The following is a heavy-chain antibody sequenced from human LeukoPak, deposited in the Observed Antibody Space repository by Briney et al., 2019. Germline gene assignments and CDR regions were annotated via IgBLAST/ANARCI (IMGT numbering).Heavy chain of an antibody. CDR3: ASSFYYDSRDY. Sequence: SETLSLTCVVYGGSFSGYFWSWIRQPPGKGLEWIGEITPSGSANYSPSLKSRVSISIDTSKKKLSLRLTSVTAADSAVYYCASSFYYDSRDYWGQGTLVTVSS. CDR1: GGSFSGYF. D-gene: IGHD3-22*01. CDR2: ITPSGSA. J-gene: IGHJ4*02. V-gene: IGHV4-34*01.